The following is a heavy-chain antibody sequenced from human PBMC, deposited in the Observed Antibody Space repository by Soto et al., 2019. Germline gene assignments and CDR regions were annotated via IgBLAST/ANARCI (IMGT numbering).Heavy chain of an antibody. D-gene: IGHD6-13*01. CDR3: ARAFGSTDY. Sequence: QVQLVQSGAEVKKPGASVKVSCEASGYTFSSYGISWVRQAPGQGCEWMGWISGYNSITRYAQKFQGRVTMTTDTSTSTAYMEMRSLRSDDTAGYYCARAFGSTDYGGHGPLVTVSS. CDR1: GYTFSSYG. J-gene: IGHJ4*01. V-gene: IGHV1-18*01. CDR2: ISGYNSIT.